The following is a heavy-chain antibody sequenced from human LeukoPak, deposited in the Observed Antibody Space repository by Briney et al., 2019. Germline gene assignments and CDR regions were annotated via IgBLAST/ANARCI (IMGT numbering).Heavy chain of an antibody. V-gene: IGHV3-23*01. Sequence: GGTLRLSCAASGFTFSSYAMIWVRQAPGKGLEWVSAISGSGGSTYYADSVKGRFTISRDNSKNTLYLQMNSLRAEDTAVYYCAKEYDFWSGTDAFDIWGQGTMVTVSS. CDR1: GFTFSSYA. CDR3: AKEYDFWSGTDAFDI. D-gene: IGHD3-3*01. CDR2: ISGSGGST. J-gene: IGHJ3*02.